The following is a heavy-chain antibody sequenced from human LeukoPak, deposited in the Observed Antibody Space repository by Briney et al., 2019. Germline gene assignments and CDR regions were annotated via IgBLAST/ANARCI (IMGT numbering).Heavy chain of an antibody. V-gene: IGHV1-2*02. CDR2: INPNSGGT. Sequence: ASVKVSCKASGYTFTGYYMHWVRQAPGQGLEWMGWINPNSGGTNYAQKFQGRVTMTRDTSISTAYMELSRLRSDDTAVYYCASDRRYSGSYPYYFDYWGQGTLVTVSS. J-gene: IGHJ4*02. D-gene: IGHD1-26*01. CDR1: GYTFTGYY. CDR3: ASDRRYSGSYPYYFDY.